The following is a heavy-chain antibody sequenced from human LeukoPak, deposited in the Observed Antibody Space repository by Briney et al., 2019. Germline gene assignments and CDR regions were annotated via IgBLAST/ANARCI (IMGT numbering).Heavy chain of an antibody. V-gene: IGHV3-48*04. CDR2: ISTSGSTI. CDR1: GFTFSSYA. J-gene: IGHJ4*02. D-gene: IGHD6-13*01. CDR3: ARAGGSWFFDY. Sequence: GGSLRLSCAAPGFTFSSYAMSWVRQAPGKGLEWVSYISTSGSTIYYADSVKGRFTISRDNAKNSLYLQMNSLRAEDTAVYYCARAGGSWFFDYWGQGTLVTVSS.